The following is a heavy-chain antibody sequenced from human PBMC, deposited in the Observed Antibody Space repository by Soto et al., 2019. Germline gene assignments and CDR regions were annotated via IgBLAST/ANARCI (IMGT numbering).Heavy chain of an antibody. Sequence: QVQLVQSGAEVKKPGSSVKVSCKASGGTFSSYSINWVRQAPGQGLEWMGEIIPIFGTANYAQKFQGRVTITADGSTCTAYMELSSMRSEDTAVYYCARDGGRHSGGIDYWGQGPLVTVSS. J-gene: IGHJ4*02. CDR1: GGTFSSYS. D-gene: IGHD1-26*01. CDR3: ARDGGRHSGGIDY. CDR2: IIPIFGTA. V-gene: IGHV1-69*01.